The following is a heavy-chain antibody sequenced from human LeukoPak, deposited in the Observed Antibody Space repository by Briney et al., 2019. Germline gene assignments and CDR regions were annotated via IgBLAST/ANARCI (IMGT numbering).Heavy chain of an antibody. J-gene: IGHJ4*02. CDR3: ARGPNLGYCSSTSCYPLDY. Sequence: SETLSLTCAVYGGSFSGYYWSWIRQPPGKGLEWIGEINHSGGTNYNPSLKSRVTISVDTSKNQFSLKLSSVTAADTAVYYCARGPNLGYCSSTSCYPLDYWGQGTLVTVSS. V-gene: IGHV4-34*01. CDR1: GGSFSGYY. D-gene: IGHD2-2*01. CDR2: INHSGGT.